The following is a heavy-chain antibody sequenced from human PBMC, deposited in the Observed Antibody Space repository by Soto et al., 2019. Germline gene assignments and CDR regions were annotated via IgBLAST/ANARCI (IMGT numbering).Heavy chain of an antibody. D-gene: IGHD3-22*01. Sequence: SETLSLTCTVSGGSISSSSYYWGWIRQPPGKGLEWIGSIYYSGSTYYNPSLKSRVTISVDTSKNQFSLKLSSVTAADTAVYYCARALYYYDSSGYRAWYFDLWGRGTLVTVS. CDR1: GGSISSSSYY. CDR3: ARALYYYDSSGYRAWYFDL. J-gene: IGHJ2*01. V-gene: IGHV4-39*01. CDR2: IYYSGST.